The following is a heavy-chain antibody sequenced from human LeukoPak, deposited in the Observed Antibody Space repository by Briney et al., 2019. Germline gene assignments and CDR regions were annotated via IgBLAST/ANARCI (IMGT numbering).Heavy chain of an antibody. J-gene: IGHJ4*02. CDR1: GGSFSGYY. Sequence: SETLSLTCAVYGGSFSGYYRSWIRQPPGKGLEWIGEINHSGSTNYNPSLKSRVTISVDTSKNQFSLKLSSVTAADTAVYYCARGRALYGDSRYLTKYFDYWGQGTLVTVSS. V-gene: IGHV4-34*01. D-gene: IGHD4-17*01. CDR2: INHSGST. CDR3: ARGRALYGDSRYLTKYFDY.